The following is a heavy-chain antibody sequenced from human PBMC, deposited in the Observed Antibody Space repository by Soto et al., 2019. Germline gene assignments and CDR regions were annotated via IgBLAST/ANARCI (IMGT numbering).Heavy chain of an antibody. CDR1: GFTFSSYW. CDR3: ARDVRGSYLYFDY. D-gene: IGHD1-26*01. CDR2: IKQDGSDK. J-gene: IGHJ4*02. Sequence: GGSLRLSCAASGFTFSSYWMSWVRQAPGKGLEWVANIKQDGSDKSYLHSVKCPFTISSDPANNSLYLQMNSLRAEDTAVYYCARDVRGSYLYFDYWGQGTLVTVSS. V-gene: IGHV3-7*03.